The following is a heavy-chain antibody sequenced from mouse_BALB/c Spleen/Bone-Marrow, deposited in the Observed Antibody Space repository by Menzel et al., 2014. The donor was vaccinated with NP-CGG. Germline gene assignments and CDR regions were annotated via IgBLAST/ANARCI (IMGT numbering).Heavy chain of an antibody. V-gene: IGHV1-39*01. D-gene: IGHD1-2*01. J-gene: IGHJ4*01. CDR3: ARGGATATSEAMDY. CDR2: IDPYYGGT. CDR1: GYSFTGYN. Sequence: LQESGPELEKPGASVKISCKASGYSFTGYNMNWVKQSNGKSLEWIGNIDPYYGGTSYNQKFKGKATLTVDKSSSTAYMQLKSLTSEDSAVYYCARGGATATSEAMDYWGQGTSVTVSS.